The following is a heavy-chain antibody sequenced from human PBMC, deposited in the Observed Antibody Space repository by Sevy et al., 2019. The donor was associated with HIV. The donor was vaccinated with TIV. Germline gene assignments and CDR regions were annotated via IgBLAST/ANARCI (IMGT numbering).Heavy chain of an antibody. Sequence: GGSLRLSCAASAFTFSSYGMHWVRQAPGKGLEWVAVISYDGSNKYYADSVKGRFTISRDNSKNTLYLQMNSLRAEDTAVYYCAKDFDPHITMIVVVKVAFDIWGQGTMVTVSS. CDR1: AFTFSSYG. V-gene: IGHV3-30*18. D-gene: IGHD3-22*01. CDR2: ISYDGSNK. J-gene: IGHJ3*02. CDR3: AKDFDPHITMIVVVKVAFDI.